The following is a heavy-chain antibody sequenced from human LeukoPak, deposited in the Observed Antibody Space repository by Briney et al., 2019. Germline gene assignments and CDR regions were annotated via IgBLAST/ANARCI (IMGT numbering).Heavy chain of an antibody. CDR1: GGSISSGGYS. CDR3: AITKRGYYDAGYYFDY. V-gene: IGHV4-30-2*01. J-gene: IGHJ4*02. Sequence: SQTLSLTCAVSGGSISSGGYSWSWIRQPPGKGLEWIGYIYHSGSTYYNPSLKSRVTISVDRSKNQFSLKLSSVTAADTAVYYCAITKRGYYDAGYYFDYWGQGTLVTVSS. CDR2: IYHSGST. D-gene: IGHD3-22*01.